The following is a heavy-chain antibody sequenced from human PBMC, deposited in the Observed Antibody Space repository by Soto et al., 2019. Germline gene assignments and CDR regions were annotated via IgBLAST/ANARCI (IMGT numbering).Heavy chain of an antibody. CDR2: ISYDGSNK. D-gene: IGHD3-22*01. V-gene: IGHV3-30*18. CDR3: AKDVPGYYDSSGYPTLSD. Sequence: PGGSLRLSCAASGFTFSSYGMHWVRQAPGKGLEWVAVISYDGSNKYYADSVKGRFTISRDNSKNTLYLQMNSLRAEDTAVYYCAKDVPGYYDSSGYPTLSDWGQGTLVPVAS. J-gene: IGHJ4*02. CDR1: GFTFSSYG.